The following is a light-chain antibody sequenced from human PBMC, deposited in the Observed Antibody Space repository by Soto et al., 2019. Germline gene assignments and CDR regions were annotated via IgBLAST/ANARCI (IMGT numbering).Light chain of an antibody. CDR3: SSYTNNNSPL. CDR1: SSDVGGYDY. Sequence: QSVLTQPASVSGSPGQSITVSCTGTSSDVGGYDYVSWYQQHPGKAPRLIIYEVSNRPSGVSNRFSGSKSGNTASLTISGLKAEDEADYYCSSYTNNNSPLFGGGTKLTVL. V-gene: IGLV2-14*01. CDR2: EVS. J-gene: IGLJ2*01.